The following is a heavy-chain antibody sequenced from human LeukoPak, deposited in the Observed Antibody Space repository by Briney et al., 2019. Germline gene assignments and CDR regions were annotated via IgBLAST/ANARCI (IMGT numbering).Heavy chain of an antibody. Sequence: PGGSLRLSCAASGFTVSSNYMSWVRQAPGKGLEWVSVIYSGGSTYYADSVKGRSTISRDNSKNTLYLQMNSLRAEDTAVYYCARGPREYYYYMDVWGKGTTVTVSS. CDR1: GFTVSSNY. J-gene: IGHJ6*03. CDR3: ARGPREYYYYMDV. V-gene: IGHV3-53*01. D-gene: IGHD3-10*01. CDR2: IYSGGST.